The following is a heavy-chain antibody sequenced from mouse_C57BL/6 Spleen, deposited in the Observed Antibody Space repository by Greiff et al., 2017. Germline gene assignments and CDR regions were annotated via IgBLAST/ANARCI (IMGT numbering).Heavy chain of an antibody. CDR1: GFTFSDYG. CDR3: AREGYYDSHYFDY. J-gene: IGHJ2*01. V-gene: IGHV5-17*01. Sequence: DVKLVESGGGLVKPGGSLKLSCAASGFTFSDYGMHWVRQAPEKGLEWVAYISSGSSTIYYADTVKGRFTISRDNAKNTLFLQMTSLRSEDTAMYYCAREGYYDSHYFDYWGQGTTLTVSS. CDR2: ISSGSSTI. D-gene: IGHD2-4*01.